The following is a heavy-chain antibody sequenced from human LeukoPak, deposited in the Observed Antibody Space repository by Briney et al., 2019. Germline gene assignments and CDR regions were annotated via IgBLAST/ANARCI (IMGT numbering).Heavy chain of an antibody. CDR3: ARDQDIVLMVYAPGGGYYGMDV. D-gene: IGHD2-8*01. Sequence: ASVKVSCKASGYTFTGYYMHWVRQAPGQGLEWMGRINPNSGGTNYAQKFQGRVTMTRDTSISTAYMELSRLRSDDTAVYYCARDQDIVLMVYAPGGGYYGMDVWGQGTTVTVSS. V-gene: IGHV1-2*06. CDR1: GYTFTGYY. CDR2: INPNSGGT. J-gene: IGHJ6*02.